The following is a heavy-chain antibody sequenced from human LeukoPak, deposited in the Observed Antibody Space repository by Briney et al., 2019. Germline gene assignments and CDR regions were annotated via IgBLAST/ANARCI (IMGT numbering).Heavy chain of an antibody. Sequence: SETLSLTCTVSGGSISSYYWSWIRQPAGKGLEWNGRIYTSGSTNYNPSLKSRVTMSVDTSKNQFSLKLSSVTAADTAVYYCARSGYYYDSSGYYYNDYWGQGTLVTVSS. V-gene: IGHV4-4*07. D-gene: IGHD3-22*01. CDR1: GGSISSYY. CDR2: IYTSGST. CDR3: ARSGYYYDSSGYYYNDY. J-gene: IGHJ4*02.